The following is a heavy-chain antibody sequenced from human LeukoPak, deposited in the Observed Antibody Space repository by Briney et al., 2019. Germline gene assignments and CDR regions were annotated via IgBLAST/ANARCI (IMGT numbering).Heavy chain of an antibody. CDR1: GGTFSSYA. D-gene: IGHD3-10*01. Sequence: SVKVSCKASGGTFSSYAISWVRQAPGQGLEWMGRIIPILGIANYAQKFQGRVTITADKSTSTAYMELSSLRSEDTAVYYCARDRAGRQSWVEFDLWGQGTLVTVSS. CDR2: IIPILGIA. V-gene: IGHV1-69*04. CDR3: ARDRAGRQSWVEFDL. J-gene: IGHJ5*02.